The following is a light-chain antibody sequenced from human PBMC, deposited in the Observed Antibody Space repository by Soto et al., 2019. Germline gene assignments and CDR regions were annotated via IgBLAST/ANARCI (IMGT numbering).Light chain of an antibody. J-gene: IGKJ4*01. Sequence: DIQMAQSPSTLSASVGDRVTITCRASQSISTWLAWYQHKPGKAPKLLIYQASSLEGGVPSRFSGSGSGTDFTLTISSLQSEDFAVYYCQHYNELPLTFGGGTKVDIK. CDR1: QSISTW. CDR2: QAS. CDR3: QHYNELPLT. V-gene: IGKV1-5*03.